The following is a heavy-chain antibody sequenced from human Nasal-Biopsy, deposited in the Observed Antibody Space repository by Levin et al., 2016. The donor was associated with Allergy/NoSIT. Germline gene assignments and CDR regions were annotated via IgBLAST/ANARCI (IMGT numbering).Heavy chain of an antibody. V-gene: IGHV3-9*01. CDR2: IQWNSGNI. CDR3: ARGPPLRGYDSSGLLPDS. J-gene: IGHJ5*02. CDR1: GFTFDNYA. Sequence: GGSLRLSCAASGFTFDNYAMHWVRQAPGRGLEWVSGIQWNSGNIGYGDSVKGRFTVSRDNRKNSLYLQMNSLRPEDTALYYCARGPPLRGYDSSGLLPDSWGQGTLVTVSS. D-gene: IGHD3-22*01.